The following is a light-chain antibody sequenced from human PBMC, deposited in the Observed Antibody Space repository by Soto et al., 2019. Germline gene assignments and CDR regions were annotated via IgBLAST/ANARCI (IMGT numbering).Light chain of an antibody. J-gene: IGLJ2*01. V-gene: IGLV2-14*01. CDR3: SSYTTTNTRVV. CDR1: SSDVGGYNF. CDR2: DVT. Sequence: QSALTQPASVSGSPGQSITISCTGSSSDVGGYNFVSWYQQHPGKAPQLMIYDVTNRPSGVSNRFSGSKSGNTASLTITGLQAEDDADYYCSSYTTTNTRVVFGGGTKLTVL.